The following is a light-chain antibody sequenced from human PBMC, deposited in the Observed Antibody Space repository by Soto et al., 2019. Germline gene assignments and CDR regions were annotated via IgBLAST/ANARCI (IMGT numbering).Light chain of an antibody. CDR2: AAV. J-gene: IGKJ2*01. V-gene: IGKV1-39*01. CDR3: QQSYSTPPYT. CDR1: QSISSY. Sequence: DIQMTQSPSSLSASVGDRVTITCQASQSISSYLNWYQQKPGKAPKLLIYAAVSLQSGVPSRFSGSGSETDFTLTINSLQPEDFATYYCQQSYSTPPYTFGQGTKLEIK.